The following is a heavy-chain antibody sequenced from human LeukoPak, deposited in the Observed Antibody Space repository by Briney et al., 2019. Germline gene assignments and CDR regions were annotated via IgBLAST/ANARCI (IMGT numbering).Heavy chain of an antibody. CDR1: GFTFSSYG. CDR2: INSDGSST. D-gene: IGHD3-10*01. CDR3: APNLYGSGSYYKS. J-gene: IGHJ5*02. V-gene: IGHV3-74*01. Sequence: GGSLRLSCAASGFTFSSYGMHWVRQAPGKGLVWVSRINSDGSSTSYADSVKGRFTISRDIAKNTLYLQMNSLRAEDTAVYYCAPNLYGSGSYYKSWGQGTLVTVSS.